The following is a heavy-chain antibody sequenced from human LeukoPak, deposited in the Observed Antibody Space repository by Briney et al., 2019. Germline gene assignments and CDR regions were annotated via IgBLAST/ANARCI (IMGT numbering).Heavy chain of an antibody. J-gene: IGHJ4*02. V-gene: IGHV3-23*01. Sequence: PGGSLRLSCAVSGITLSNYGMSWVRQAPGKGLEWVAGISDSGGRTNYADSVKGRFTISRDNPKNTLYLQMNSLRPEDTAVYFCAKRGVVIRVILVGFHKEAYYFDSWGQGALVTVSS. CDR1: GITLSNYG. CDR3: AKRGVVIRVILVGFHKEAYYFDS. D-gene: IGHD3-22*01. CDR2: ISDSGGRT.